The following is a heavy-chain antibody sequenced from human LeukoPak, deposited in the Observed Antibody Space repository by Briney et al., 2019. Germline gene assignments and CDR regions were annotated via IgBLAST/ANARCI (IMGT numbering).Heavy chain of an antibody. Sequence: GSLRLSCAASGFTFSSYGMHWVRQAPGKGLEWVAVISYDGSNKYYADSVKGRFTISRDNSKNTLYLQMNSLRAEDTAVYYCARSLYGMDVWGQGTTVTVSS. CDR2: ISYDGSNK. CDR1: GFTFSSYG. J-gene: IGHJ6*02. CDR3: ARSLYGMDV. V-gene: IGHV3-30*03.